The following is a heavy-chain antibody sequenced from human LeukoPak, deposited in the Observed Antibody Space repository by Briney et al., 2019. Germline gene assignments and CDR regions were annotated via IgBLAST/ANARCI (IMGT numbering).Heavy chain of an antibody. D-gene: IGHD2-15*01. J-gene: IGHJ5*02. V-gene: IGHV7-4-1*02. CDR3: ARGIGYCSDFSCHLDP. CDR1: GYTFTSNA. CDR2: INTDSGNP. Sequence: ASVKVSCKASGYTFTSNALNWVRQSPGQGLEWMGWINTDSGNPTYAQGFTGRFIFSLDTSVSTAYLQINSLEAEDTAMYYCARGIGYCSDFSCHLDPWGQGTLVTVSS.